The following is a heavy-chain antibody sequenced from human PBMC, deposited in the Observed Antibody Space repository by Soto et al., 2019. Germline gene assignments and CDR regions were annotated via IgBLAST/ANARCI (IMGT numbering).Heavy chain of an antibody. Sequence: QVQLVQSGAEVKKPGSSVKVSCKASGNTFSNYGITWVRQAPAQGLEWMGGIVPMFRTTNYAPKFQGRVTITADEPTSTAYMELSSLRSEDTAVYFCARAGDISMDLTYCDYWGQGTLVTVSS. D-gene: IGHD5-18*01. CDR1: GNTFSNYG. CDR2: IVPMFRTT. CDR3: ARAGDISMDLTYCDY. J-gene: IGHJ4*02. V-gene: IGHV1-69*01.